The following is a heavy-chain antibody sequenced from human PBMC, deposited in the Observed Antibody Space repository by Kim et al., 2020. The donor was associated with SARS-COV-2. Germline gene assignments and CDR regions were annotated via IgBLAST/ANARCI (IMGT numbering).Heavy chain of an antibody. CDR3: RSTAAAANIVF. D-gene: IGHD6-25*01. V-gene: IGHV3-7*03. J-gene: IGHJ4*03. CDR2: IKPDGSET. Sequence: GGSLRLSCAASGLSFSTYWMCWVRQAPGKGLEWVASIKPDGSETFYVGSVEGRFAISRDNAKNSVSLQMNSLRADDTAVYYCRSTAAAANIVFWGHGALVTVSS. CDR1: GLSFSTYW.